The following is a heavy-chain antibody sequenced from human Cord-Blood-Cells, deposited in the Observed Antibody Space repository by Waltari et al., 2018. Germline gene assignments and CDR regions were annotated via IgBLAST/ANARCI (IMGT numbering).Heavy chain of an antibody. CDR2: ISYDGSNK. CDR3: ARGNWIFDY. Sequence: QVQLVESGVGVVQPGGSLRLSCAASGLTFRSFAMPWVRQAPGQVLEWVAVISYDGSNKYYADSVKGRFTISRDNSKNTLYLQMNSLRAEDTAVYYCARGNWIFDYWGQGTLVTVSS. D-gene: IGHD1-1*01. J-gene: IGHJ4*02. CDR1: GLTFRSFA. V-gene: IGHV3-30-3*01.